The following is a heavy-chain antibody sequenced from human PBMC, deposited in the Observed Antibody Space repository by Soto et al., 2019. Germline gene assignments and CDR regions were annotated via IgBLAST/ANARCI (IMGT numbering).Heavy chain of an antibody. CDR2: IYYSGST. V-gene: IGHV4-39*01. CDR3: ARRGEAVAGSFDY. D-gene: IGHD6-19*01. J-gene: IGHJ4*02. CDR1: GGSISSSSYY. Sequence: PSETLSLTCTVSGGSISSSSYYWGWIRQPPGKGLEWIGSIYYSGSTYYNPSLKSRVTISVDTSKNQFSLKLSSVTAADTAVYYCARRGEAVAGSFDYWGQGTLVTSPQ.